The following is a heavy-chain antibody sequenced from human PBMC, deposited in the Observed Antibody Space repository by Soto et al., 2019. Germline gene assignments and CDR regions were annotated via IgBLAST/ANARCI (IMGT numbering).Heavy chain of an antibody. CDR3: ARDPKNRSAGYSYGMDV. CDR1: GYTFTSYA. Sequence: RASVKVSCKASGYTFTSYAMHWVRQAPGQRLEWMGWINAGNGNTKYSQKFQGRVTITRDTSASTAYMELSSLRSEDTAVYYCARDPKNRSAGYSYGMDVWGQGTTDTVSS. CDR2: INAGNGNT. V-gene: IGHV1-3*01. J-gene: IGHJ6*02.